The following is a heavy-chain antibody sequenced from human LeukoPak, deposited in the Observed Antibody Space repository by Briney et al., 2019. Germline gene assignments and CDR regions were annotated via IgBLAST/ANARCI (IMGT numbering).Heavy chain of an antibody. J-gene: IGHJ4*02. D-gene: IGHD4-17*01. CDR2: ISGSGSST. CDR3: AREDGDSLFDY. V-gene: IGHV3-23*01. CDR1: GFTFSNYG. Sequence: PGGSLRLSCAASGFTFSNYGMSWVRQAPGKGLEWVSVISGSGSSTYYADSVKGRFTISRDNSKNTLYLQMNSLRAEDTAVYYCAREDGDSLFDYWGQGTLVTVSS.